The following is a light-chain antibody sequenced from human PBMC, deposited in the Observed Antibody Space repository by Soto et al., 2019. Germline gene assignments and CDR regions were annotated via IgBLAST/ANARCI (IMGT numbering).Light chain of an antibody. J-gene: IGKJ2*01. CDR1: QSISSY. CDR3: QQSYSTPYT. V-gene: IGKV1-39*01. Sequence: DIQMTQSPSSLSASVGDRVTITCRASQSISSYLNWYQQKPGKAPKFLIYAASSLQSGVPSRFSGSGHVTDFTLTISRLQPEDFATYYCQQSYSTPYTFGHGTKLESK. CDR2: AAS.